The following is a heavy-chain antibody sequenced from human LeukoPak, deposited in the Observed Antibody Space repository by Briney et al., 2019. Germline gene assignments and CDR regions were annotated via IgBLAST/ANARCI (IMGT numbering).Heavy chain of an antibody. V-gene: IGHV3-21*01. CDR1: GFTFSSYN. CDR2: ISSSSSYI. J-gene: IGHJ4*02. CDR3: VRDSPITMVRGVSFSFDY. Sequence: PGGSLRLSCAASGFTFSSYNMNWVRQAPGKGLEWVSSISSSSSYIHYADSVKGRFTIPRDNAKNSLYLQMNSLRAEDTAVYYCVRDSPITMVRGVSFSFDYWGQGTLVTVSS. D-gene: IGHD3-10*01.